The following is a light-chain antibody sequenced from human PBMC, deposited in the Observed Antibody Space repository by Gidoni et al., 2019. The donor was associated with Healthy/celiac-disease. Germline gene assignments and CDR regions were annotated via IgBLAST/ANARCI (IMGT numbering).Light chain of an antibody. CDR3: QVWDSSSDPPWV. J-gene: IGLJ3*02. V-gene: IGLV3-21*03. Sequence: SYVLTQPPSVSVAPGKTARITCGGKNIGSKSVHWYQQKPGQAPVLVVYDDSDRPSGIPERFSGSNSGNTATLTISRVEAGDEADYYCQVWDSSSDPPWVFGGGTKLTVL. CDR2: DDS. CDR1: NIGSKS.